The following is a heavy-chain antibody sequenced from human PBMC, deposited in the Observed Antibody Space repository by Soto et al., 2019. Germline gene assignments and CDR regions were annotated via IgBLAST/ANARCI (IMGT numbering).Heavy chain of an antibody. CDR3: ARATMIVVYYYGMDV. J-gene: IGHJ6*02. V-gene: IGHV3-30-3*01. Sequence: QVQLVESGGGVVQPGRSLRLSCAASGFTFRSYAMHWVRQAPGKGLEWVAVISYDGSNKYYADSVKGRFTISRDNSKNTLYLQMNSLRAEDTAVYYCARATMIVVYYYGMDVWGQGTTVTVSS. D-gene: IGHD3-22*01. CDR1: GFTFRSYA. CDR2: ISYDGSNK.